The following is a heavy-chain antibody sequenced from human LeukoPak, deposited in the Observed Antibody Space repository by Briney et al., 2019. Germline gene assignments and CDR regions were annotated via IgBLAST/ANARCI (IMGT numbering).Heavy chain of an antibody. V-gene: IGHV3-23*01. D-gene: IGHD2-2*01. CDR2: ISGSGGST. J-gene: IGHJ4*02. CDR3: AKAGVVVVPAPTYFDY. Sequence: SGGSLKLSCAASAFTFSSNTMKRVHQAPGKGPELDSAISGSGGSTYYADSVEGRFTISRDNSKNTLYLQMNSLRAEDTAVYYCAKAGVVVVPAPTYFDYWGQGTLVTVSS. CDR1: AFTFSSNT.